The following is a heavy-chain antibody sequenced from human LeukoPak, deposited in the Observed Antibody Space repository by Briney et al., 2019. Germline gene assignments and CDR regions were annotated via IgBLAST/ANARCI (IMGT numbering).Heavy chain of an antibody. D-gene: IGHD5-24*01. V-gene: IGHV1-69*05. J-gene: IGHJ3*02. CDR2: IIPIFGTA. Sequence: EASVKVSRKASGGTFSSYAISWVRQAPGQGLEWMGGIIPIFGTANYAQKFQGRVTITTDESTSTAYMELSSLRSEDTAVYYCARASAGWLQFPGCAFDIWGQGTMVTVSS. CDR3: ARASAGWLQFPGCAFDI. CDR1: GGTFSSYA.